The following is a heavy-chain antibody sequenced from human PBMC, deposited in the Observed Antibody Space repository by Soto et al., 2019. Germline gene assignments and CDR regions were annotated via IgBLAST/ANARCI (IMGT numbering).Heavy chain of an antibody. J-gene: IGHJ6*02. V-gene: IGHV1-46*03. Sequence: GASVKVSCKASGYTFTSYYMHWVRQAPGQGLEWMGIINPSGGSTSYAQKFQGRVTMTRDTSTGTVYMELSSLRSEDTAVYYCAKEIYDSRGYYYWTYYYYGMDVWG. CDR3: AKEIYDSRGYYYWTYYYYGMDV. CDR2: INPSGGST. D-gene: IGHD3-22*01. CDR1: GYTFTSYY.